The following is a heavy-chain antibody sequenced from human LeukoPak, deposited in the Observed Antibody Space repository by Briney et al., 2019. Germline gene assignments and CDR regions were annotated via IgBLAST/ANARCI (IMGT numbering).Heavy chain of an antibody. CDR3: VRHSSDWNIDS. Sequence: PSETLSLTCAVYGGSFSGYYWSWIRQPPGKGLEWIGEINHSGSTNYNPSLKSRVTISVDTSKNQFSLKLSSVTAADTAVYYCVRHSSDWNIDSWGQGTLVTVSS. V-gene: IGHV4-34*01. CDR2: INHSGST. D-gene: IGHD6-19*01. CDR1: GGSFSGYY. J-gene: IGHJ4*02.